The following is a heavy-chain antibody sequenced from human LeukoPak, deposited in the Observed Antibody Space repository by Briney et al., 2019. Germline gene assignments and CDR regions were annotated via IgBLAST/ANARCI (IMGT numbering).Heavy chain of an antibody. CDR3: ARGLGSYAHFDY. CDR1: GHAFTSYY. Sequence: ASLKVSCKASGHAFTSYYMHWVRHAPGQGLEWMGIINPSGGSTSYAQKFQGRVTMTRDTSTSTVYMELSSLRSEDTAVYYCARGLGSYAHFDYWGQGTLVTVSS. V-gene: IGHV1-46*01. D-gene: IGHD1-26*01. J-gene: IGHJ4*02. CDR2: INPSGGST.